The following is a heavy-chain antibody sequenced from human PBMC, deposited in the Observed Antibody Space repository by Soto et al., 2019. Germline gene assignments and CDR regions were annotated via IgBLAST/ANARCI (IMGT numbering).Heavy chain of an antibody. Sequence: ASVKVSCKASGYTFTGYYLHRVRQAPGQGLEWMGWISAYNGNTNYAQKLQGRVTMTTDTSTSTAYMELRSLRSDDTAVYYCARVGIAARPFYYYGMDVWGQGTTVTVSS. J-gene: IGHJ6*02. CDR3: ARVGIAARPFYYYGMDV. CDR1: GYTFTGYY. D-gene: IGHD6-6*01. CDR2: ISAYNGNT. V-gene: IGHV1-18*04.